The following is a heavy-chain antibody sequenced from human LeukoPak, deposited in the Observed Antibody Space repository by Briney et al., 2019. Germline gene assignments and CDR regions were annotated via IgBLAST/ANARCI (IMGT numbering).Heavy chain of an antibody. V-gene: IGHV3-15*01. J-gene: IGHJ4*02. CDR3: ARLPSVSSRGSRTFDY. Sequence: PGGSLRLSCAASGFTFSNAWMSWVRQAPGKGLEWVGRIKSKTDGGTTDYAAPVKGRFTISRDDSKNTLYLQMNSLQPSDTAVYYCARLPSVSSRGSRTFDYWGQGTLVTVSS. CDR1: GFTFSNAW. CDR2: IKSKTDGGTT. D-gene: IGHD2-15*01.